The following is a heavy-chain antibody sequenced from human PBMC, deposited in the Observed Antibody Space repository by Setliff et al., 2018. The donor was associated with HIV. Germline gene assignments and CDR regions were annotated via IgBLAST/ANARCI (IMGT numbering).Heavy chain of an antibody. CDR3: ARLDIVVVYYYGMDV. J-gene: IGHJ6*02. Sequence: GASVKVSCKASGYTFSSYGISWVRQAPGQGVEWMGWISAYNGNTNYAQKLQGRVTMTTDTSTSTAYMELRSLRSDDTAVYYCARLDIVVVYYYGMDVWGQGTTVTVSS. CDR1: GYTFSSYG. CDR2: ISAYNGNT. V-gene: IGHV1-18*01. D-gene: IGHD3-22*01.